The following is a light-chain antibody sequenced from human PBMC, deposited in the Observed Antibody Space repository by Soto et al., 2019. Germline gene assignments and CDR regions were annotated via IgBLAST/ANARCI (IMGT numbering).Light chain of an antibody. CDR2: GVN. J-gene: IGLJ2*01. V-gene: IGLV2-23*02. Sequence: QSALTQPDSVSGSPGQSIPISCTGTSSNIASYDLVSWYQQHPGKAPKLIVYGVNKRPSGVSNRFSGSKSGNTASLTISGLQAEDEAAYYCCSYGGSGTFVFGGGTKLTVL. CDR3: CSYGGSGTFV. CDR1: SSNIASYDL.